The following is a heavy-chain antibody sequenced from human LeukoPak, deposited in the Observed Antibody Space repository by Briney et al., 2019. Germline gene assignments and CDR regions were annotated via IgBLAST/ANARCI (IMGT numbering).Heavy chain of an antibody. CDR2: IYHSGST. CDR1: GGSISSSNW. Sequence: SETLSLTCAVSGGSISSSNWWSWVRQPPGKGLEWIGEIYHSGSTNYNPSLKSRVTISVDTSKNQFSLKLSSVTAADTAVYYCARCPYYDFWSGYSEGYFDYWGQGTLVTVSS. V-gene: IGHV4-4*02. D-gene: IGHD3-3*01. J-gene: IGHJ4*02. CDR3: ARCPYYDFWSGYSEGYFDY.